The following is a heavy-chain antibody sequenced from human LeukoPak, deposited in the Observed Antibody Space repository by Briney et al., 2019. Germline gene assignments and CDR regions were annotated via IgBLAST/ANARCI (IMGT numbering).Heavy chain of an antibody. Sequence: PGGSLRGSCAASGVTCSAYWGNWGRQAPGKGLEWVANIEQDGSEKNYVDSVKGRFTISRDNGANSLYLQMNNLRVEDTGVYYCVGGIGWLPDYWGQGTLVTVSS. V-gene: IGHV3-7*01. CDR3: VGGIGWLPDY. D-gene: IGHD6-19*01. J-gene: IGHJ4*02. CDR2: IEQDGSEK. CDR1: GVTCSAYW.